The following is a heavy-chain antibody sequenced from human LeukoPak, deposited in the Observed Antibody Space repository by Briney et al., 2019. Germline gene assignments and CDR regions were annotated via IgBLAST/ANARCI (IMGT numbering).Heavy chain of an antibody. D-gene: IGHD3-10*01. Sequence: GGSLRLSCAASGFTFSSYAMSWVRQAPGKGLEWVSAISGSGGSTYYADSVKGRFTISRDNSKNTLYLQMNSLRAEDTAVYYCAKGPWFGEFMYYFDYWGQGTLVTVSS. CDR2: ISGSGGST. J-gene: IGHJ4*02. CDR1: GFTFSSYA. CDR3: AKGPWFGEFMYYFDY. V-gene: IGHV3-23*01.